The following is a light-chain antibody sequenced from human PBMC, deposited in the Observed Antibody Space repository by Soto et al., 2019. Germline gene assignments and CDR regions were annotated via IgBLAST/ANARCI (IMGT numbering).Light chain of an antibody. CDR3: QQYNSYPWA. Sequence: DIQMTQSPSTLSASVGDRVTITCRASQSISTWLAWYQQRAGKAPKLLIYKASNLESGVPSRFSGSGSGTDFTLTISSLQPDDFATYYCQQYNSYPWAFGQGTKVEIK. CDR2: KAS. J-gene: IGKJ1*01. V-gene: IGKV1-5*03. CDR1: QSISTW.